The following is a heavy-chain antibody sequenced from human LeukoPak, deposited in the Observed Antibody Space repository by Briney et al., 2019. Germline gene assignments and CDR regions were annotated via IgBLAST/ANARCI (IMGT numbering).Heavy chain of an antibody. J-gene: IGHJ4*02. D-gene: IGHD3-10*01. V-gene: IGHV3-43*02. CDR1: GFTFGDYA. Sequence: GGSLRLSCAASGFTFGDYAIYSVRQVPGRGLEWVSLISGDGGSTYAADSVKGRFTISRANSKNSLYLQMNSLSTEDTALYYCAKDIATGSGSYRAPPHDSWGQGTLVTVSS. CDR3: AKDIATGSGSYRAPPHDS. CDR2: ISGDGGST.